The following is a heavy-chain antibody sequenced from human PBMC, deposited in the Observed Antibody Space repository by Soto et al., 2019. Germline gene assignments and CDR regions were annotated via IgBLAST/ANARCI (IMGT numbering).Heavy chain of an antibody. CDR2: INPNSGGT. Sequence: QEQLVQSGAEVKKPGASVKVSCKASGYTFSGYYIHWLRQAPGQGLEWMGWINPNSGGTNYAQKFQGRVTVTRDTPTSTAYMELSRLTSDYSAVYYCARSLTEGYCTITGCYTRPLYGMDVWGQGTTVTVSS. CDR1: GYTFSGYY. D-gene: IGHD2-2*02. V-gene: IGHV1-2*02. CDR3: ARSLTEGYCTITGCYTRPLYGMDV. J-gene: IGHJ6*02.